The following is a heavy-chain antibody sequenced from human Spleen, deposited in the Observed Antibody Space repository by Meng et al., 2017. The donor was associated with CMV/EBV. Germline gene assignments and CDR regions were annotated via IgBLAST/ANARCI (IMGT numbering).Heavy chain of an antibody. J-gene: IGHJ5*02. Sequence: CTVSGGSISSGDYYWSWIRQPPGKGLEWIGYIYYSGSTYYNPSLKSRVTISVDTSRNQFSLKLSSVTAADTAVYHCARWKAAGFDPWGQGTLVTVSS. CDR3: ARWKAAGFDP. V-gene: IGHV4-30-4*08. D-gene: IGHD1-1*01. CDR2: IYYSGST. CDR1: GGSISSGDYY.